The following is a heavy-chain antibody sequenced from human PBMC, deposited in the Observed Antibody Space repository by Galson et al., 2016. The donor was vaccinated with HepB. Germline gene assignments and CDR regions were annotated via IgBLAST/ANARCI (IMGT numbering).Heavy chain of an antibody. J-gene: IGHJ4*02. CDR1: GFTFSSYG. CDR2: ISYDGSHK. CDR3: GRRIPLAGSWGVGLDY. D-gene: IGHD6-19*01. V-gene: IGHV3-30*03. Sequence: SLRLSCAASGFTFSSYGMHWVRQAPGKGLEWVAAISYDGSHKYYADSVKGRFTISRDNSKNTVYLQTNSLRAEDTAVYYCGRRIPLAGSWGVGLDYWGQGTLATV.